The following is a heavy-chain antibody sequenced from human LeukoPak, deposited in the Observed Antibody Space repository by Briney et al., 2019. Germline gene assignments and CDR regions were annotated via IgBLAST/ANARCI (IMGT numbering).Heavy chain of an antibody. D-gene: IGHD5-24*01. CDR3: ARERGRRWLQFAGYFDY. V-gene: IGHV1-18*01. Sequence: ASVKVSRKASGGTFTSYAISWVRQAPGQGLEWMGWISAYNGNTNYAQKLQGRVTITTDTSTGTAYMELRSLRSDDTAVYYCARERGRRWLQFAGYFDYWGQGTLVTVSS. CDR1: GGTFTSYA. CDR2: ISAYNGNT. J-gene: IGHJ4*02.